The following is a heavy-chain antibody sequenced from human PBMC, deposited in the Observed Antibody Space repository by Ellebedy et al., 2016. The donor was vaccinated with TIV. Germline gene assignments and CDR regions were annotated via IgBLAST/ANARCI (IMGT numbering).Heavy chain of an antibody. D-gene: IGHD3-10*01. V-gene: IGHV4-34*01. CDR2: IYYTGST. CDR3: ARWFGELLYVRWFDH. J-gene: IGHJ5*02. Sequence: SETLSLTCAVYGGSFSGYYWSWIRQPPQKGLEWIGSIYYTGSTFYNPSLKSRVTISVDTSKSQFSLRLTSVTAADTAVYYCARWFGELLYVRWFDHWGQGTLVTVSS. CDR1: GGSFSGYY.